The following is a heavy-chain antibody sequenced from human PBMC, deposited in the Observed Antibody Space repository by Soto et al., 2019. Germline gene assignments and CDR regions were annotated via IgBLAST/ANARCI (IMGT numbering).Heavy chain of an antibody. Sequence: ASVKVSFKASGYTFTGSSLHWVRQAPGQRLEWMGWINPNNGVTNYAQKFQGGVAMTRDTSISTAYMELSRLTSDDTAVYYCARVQLELMRDAFDIWGQGTMVTVSS. CDR2: INPNNGVT. J-gene: IGHJ3*02. CDR1: GYTFTGSS. V-gene: IGHV1-2*02. D-gene: IGHD1-1*01. CDR3: ARVQLELMRDAFDI.